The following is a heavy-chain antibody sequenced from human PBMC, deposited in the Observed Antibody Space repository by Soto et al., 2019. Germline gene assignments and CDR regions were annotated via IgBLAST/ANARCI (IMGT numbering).Heavy chain of an antibody. Sequence: PSETLSLTCTVSGGSISSYYWSWIRQPPGKGLEWIGYIYYSGSTNYNPSLKSRVTISVDTSKNQFSLKLSSVTAADTAVYYCARPQRGYSYGPMDVWGQGTSVTVSS. D-gene: IGHD5-18*01. CDR3: ARPQRGYSYGPMDV. CDR2: IYYSGST. V-gene: IGHV4-59*01. J-gene: IGHJ6*02. CDR1: GGSISSYY.